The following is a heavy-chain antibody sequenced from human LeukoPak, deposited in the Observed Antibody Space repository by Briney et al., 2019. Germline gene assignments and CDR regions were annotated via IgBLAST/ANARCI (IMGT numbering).Heavy chain of an antibody. D-gene: IGHD6-19*01. Sequence: GGSLRLSCLVSGFSVDEYSMSWVRQAPGKGLEWVISISGSGSTTFYADSVKGRFTISRDNSNNMLYLQMTSLRAEDTAVYYCAKGTSTYSSGSFDYWGRGTLVTVSS. CDR1: GFSVDEYS. J-gene: IGHJ4*02. CDR3: AKGTSTYSSGSFDY. V-gene: IGHV3-23*01. CDR2: ISGSGSTT.